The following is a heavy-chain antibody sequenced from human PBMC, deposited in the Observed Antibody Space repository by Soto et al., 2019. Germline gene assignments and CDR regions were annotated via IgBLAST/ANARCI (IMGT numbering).Heavy chain of an antibody. CDR2: IDPSDSYT. Sequence: GESLKISCKGSGYSFTSYWISWVRQMPGKGLEWMGRIDPSDSYTNYSPSFQGHVTISADKSISTAYLQWSSLKASDTAMYYCARHTDTAMVTVDYWGQGTLVTVYS. CDR1: GYSFTSYW. CDR3: ARHTDTAMVTVDY. D-gene: IGHD5-18*01. V-gene: IGHV5-10-1*01. J-gene: IGHJ4*02.